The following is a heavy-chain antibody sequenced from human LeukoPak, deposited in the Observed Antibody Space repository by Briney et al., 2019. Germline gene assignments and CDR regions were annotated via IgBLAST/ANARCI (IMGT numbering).Heavy chain of an antibody. D-gene: IGHD6-13*01. CDR2: IYYSGST. V-gene: IGHV4-59*01. CDR1: GGSISSYY. Sequence: SETLSLTCTVSGGSISSYYWSWLRQPPGKGLEWIGYIYYSGSTNYNPSLKSRVTISVDTSKNQFSLKLSSVTAADTAVYYCARVRSSSSWPYYYYYYMDVWGKGTTVTISS. CDR3: ARVRSSSSWPYYYYYYMDV. J-gene: IGHJ6*03.